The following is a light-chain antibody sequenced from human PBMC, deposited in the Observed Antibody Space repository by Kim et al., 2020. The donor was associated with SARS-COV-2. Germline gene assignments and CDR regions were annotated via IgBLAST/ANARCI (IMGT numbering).Light chain of an antibody. J-gene: IGLJ2*01. CDR3: QACDSSTSVV. V-gene: IGLV3-1*01. CDR2: QDV. CDR1: TLGEKY. Sequence: SYELTQPPSVSVSPGQTASITCSGDTLGEKYTFWYQQKPGQSPLLIMYQDVKRPSGIPELFSGSNSGNTATLTISGTQPMDEADYYCQACDSSTSVVFGG.